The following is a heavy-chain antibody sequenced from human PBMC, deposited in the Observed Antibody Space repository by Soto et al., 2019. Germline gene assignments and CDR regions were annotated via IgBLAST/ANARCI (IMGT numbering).Heavy chain of an antibody. D-gene: IGHD5-12*01. J-gene: IGHJ5*02. Sequence: QVQLVQSGAEVKKPGSSVKVSCKASGGTFSSYAISWVRQAPRQGLEWMGGIIPIFGTANYAQKFQGRVTITADESTSTAYMELSSLRSEDTAVYYCARGYGYSGYDSWENWFDPWGQGTLVTVSS. CDR1: GGTFSSYA. V-gene: IGHV1-69*01. CDR2: IIPIFGTA. CDR3: ARGYGYSGYDSWENWFDP.